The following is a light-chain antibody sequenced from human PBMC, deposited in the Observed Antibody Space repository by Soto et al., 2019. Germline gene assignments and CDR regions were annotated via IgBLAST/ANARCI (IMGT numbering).Light chain of an antibody. J-gene: IGKJ2*01. CDR1: QSVSNNY. Sequence: EVVLTQSPGTLSLSPGERATLSCRASQSVSNNYLAWYQQKPGQGPRLLIFGSSDRATGIPDRFSGSGSGTDFTLTISRLEPEDFAVHYCQQYGSPPPYTFGQGTKLEIK. CDR3: QQYGSPPPYT. CDR2: GSS. V-gene: IGKV3-20*01.